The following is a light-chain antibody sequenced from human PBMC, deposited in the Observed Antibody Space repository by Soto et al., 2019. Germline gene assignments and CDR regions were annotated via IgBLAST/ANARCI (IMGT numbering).Light chain of an antibody. Sequence: DLQMTQSPSSLSASVGARVTITCRASESIGSHLNWYQQKPGQAPKVLIYAVSSLQSGVPSRFSGSGSGTDFTLTISSLQPEDYATYYCQQSYSAPQFTFGPGTKVDLK. CDR2: AVS. V-gene: IGKV1-39*01. CDR3: QQSYSAPQFT. CDR1: ESIGSH. J-gene: IGKJ3*01.